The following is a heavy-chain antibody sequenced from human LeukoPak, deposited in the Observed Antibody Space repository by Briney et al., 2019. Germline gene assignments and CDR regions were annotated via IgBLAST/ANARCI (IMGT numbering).Heavy chain of an antibody. CDR3: ARDRITIFGVVIDY. Sequence: GGSLRLSCAASGFTFSSYSMNWVRQAPGKGLEWVSSISSSSSYIYYADSVKGRFTISRDNAKNSPYLQMNSLRAEDTAVYYCARDRITIFGVVIDYWGQGTLVTVSS. J-gene: IGHJ4*02. V-gene: IGHV3-21*01. D-gene: IGHD3-3*01. CDR2: ISSSSSYI. CDR1: GFTFSSYS.